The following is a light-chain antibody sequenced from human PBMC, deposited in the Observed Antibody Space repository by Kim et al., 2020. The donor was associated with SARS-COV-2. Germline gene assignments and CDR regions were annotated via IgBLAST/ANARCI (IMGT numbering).Light chain of an antibody. J-gene: IGLJ1*01. CDR3: CSYAGSYTYV. V-gene: IGLV2-11*01. CDR2: DVS. Sequence: GQSVTNSCTGTSSEVGGYNYVSWYQQHPGKAPTLMIYDVSKRPSGVPDRFSGSKSGNPASLTISGLQAEDEADYYCCSYAGSYTYVFGTGTKVTVL. CDR1: SSEVGGYNY.